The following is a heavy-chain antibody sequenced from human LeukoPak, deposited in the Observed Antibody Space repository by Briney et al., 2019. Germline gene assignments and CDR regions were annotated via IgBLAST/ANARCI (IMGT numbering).Heavy chain of an antibody. D-gene: IGHD4-17*01. Sequence: SETLSLTCTVSGGSISSGDYYWSWIRQPPGKGLEWIGYIYYSGSTYYNPSLKSRVTISVDTSKNQFSLKLSFVTAADTAVYYCARDGGPTVTRAAFDIWGQGTMVTVSS. CDR2: IYYSGST. J-gene: IGHJ3*02. CDR3: ARDGGPTVTRAAFDI. V-gene: IGHV4-30-4*01. CDR1: GGSISSGDYY.